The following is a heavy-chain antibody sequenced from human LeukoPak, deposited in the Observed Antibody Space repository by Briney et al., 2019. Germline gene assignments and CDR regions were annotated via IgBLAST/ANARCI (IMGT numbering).Heavy chain of an antibody. J-gene: IGHJ4*02. CDR2: MNPNSGNT. CDR1: GYTFTSYD. Sequence: AASVKVSCKASGYTFTSYDINWVRQATGQGLEWVGWMNPNSGNTGYAQKFQGRVTITRNTSISTAYMELSSLRSEDTAVYYCARGYYYYDSSGYPGYFDYWGQGTLVTVSS. D-gene: IGHD3-22*01. CDR3: ARGYYYYDSSGYPGYFDY. V-gene: IGHV1-8*03.